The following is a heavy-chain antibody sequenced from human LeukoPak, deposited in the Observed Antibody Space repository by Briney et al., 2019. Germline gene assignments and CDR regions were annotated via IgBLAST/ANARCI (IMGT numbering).Heavy chain of an antibody. CDR3: AKRPLVVVPAAMFDY. CDR2: ISASGGST. CDR1: GSTFSSSA. Sequence: GGSLRLSCAASGSTFSSSAMSWVRQVPGKGLEWVSGISASGGSTYYADSVRGRFTISRDNSKNTLYVQMNSLRDEDTAVYYCAKRPLVVVPAAMFDYWGQGTLVTDSS. D-gene: IGHD2-2*01. V-gene: IGHV3-23*01. J-gene: IGHJ4*02.